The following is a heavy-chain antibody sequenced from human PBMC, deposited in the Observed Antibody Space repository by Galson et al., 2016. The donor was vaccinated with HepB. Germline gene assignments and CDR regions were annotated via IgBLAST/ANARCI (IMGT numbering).Heavy chain of an antibody. Sequence: CAISGDSVSNNIDGWNWIRQSPSIGLEWLGRTYYRTEWRYDYATSLLSRISINPDTSKNQFSLHLNFVTPEDTGVYYCVKSVQLGRGFVTWGQGTLVTVSS. CDR1: GDSVSNNIDG. CDR2: TYYRTEWRY. V-gene: IGHV6-1*01. CDR3: VKSVQLGRGFVT. J-gene: IGHJ4*02. D-gene: IGHD2-2*01.